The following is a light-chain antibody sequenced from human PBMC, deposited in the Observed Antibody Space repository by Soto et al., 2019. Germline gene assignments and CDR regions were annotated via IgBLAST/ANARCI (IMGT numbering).Light chain of an antibody. CDR1: SSDVGDYNY. V-gene: IGLV2-8*01. Sequence: QSALTQPPSASGSPGQSVTISCTGTSSDVGDYNYVSWYQQHPGKAPKLIIYEVSQRPSGVPDRFSASKSGNTASLTVSGLQAEDEADYYCSSYAGSNNWVFGGGTKLTVL. CDR3: SSYAGSNNWV. J-gene: IGLJ3*02. CDR2: EVS.